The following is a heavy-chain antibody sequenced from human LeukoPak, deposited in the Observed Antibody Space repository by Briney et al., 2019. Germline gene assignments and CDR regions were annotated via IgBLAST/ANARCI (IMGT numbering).Heavy chain of an antibody. J-gene: IGHJ5*02. CDR1: GGSISSYY. D-gene: IGHD4-11*01. V-gene: IGHV4-4*07. CDR3: ARDRDSNSPLANWFDP. CDR2: IYTSGST. Sequence: PSETLSLTCTVSGGSISSYYWSWIRQPAGKGLEWIGRIYTSGSTNYNPSLKSRVTMSVDTSKNQFSLKLSSVTAADTAVYYCARDRDSNSPLANWFDPWAREPWSPSPQ.